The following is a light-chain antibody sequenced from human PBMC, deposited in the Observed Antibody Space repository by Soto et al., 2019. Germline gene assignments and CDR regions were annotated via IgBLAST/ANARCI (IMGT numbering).Light chain of an antibody. CDR1: QSVSSN. J-gene: IGKJ3*01. CDR3: QEYNNWPPICT. CDR2: DAS. V-gene: IGKV3-15*01. Sequence: IVMTQSPATLSVSPGERATLSCRASQSVSSNVAWYQQKPGKAPRLLIYDASTRATGIPARFSGSGSGTEFTLTISSLQSEDFAVYYCQEYNNWPPICTFGPGTKVHIK.